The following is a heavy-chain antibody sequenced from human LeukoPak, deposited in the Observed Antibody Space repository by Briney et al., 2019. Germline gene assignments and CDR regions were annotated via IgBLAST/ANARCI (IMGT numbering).Heavy chain of an antibody. V-gene: IGHV3-21*01. CDR2: ISSSSSYI. CDR3: ARDRNFRDGPLDY. Sequence: GGSLRLSCAASGFTFSSYSMNWVRQAPGKGLEWVSSISSSSSYIYYADSVKGRFTISRDNAKNSLYLQMNSLRAEDTAVYYCARDRNFRDGPLDYWGQGTLVTVSS. D-gene: IGHD5-24*01. CDR1: GFTFSSYS. J-gene: IGHJ4*02.